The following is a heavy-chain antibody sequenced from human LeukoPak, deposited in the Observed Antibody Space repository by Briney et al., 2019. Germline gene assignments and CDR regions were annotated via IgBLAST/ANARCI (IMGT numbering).Heavy chain of an antibody. Sequence: GGSLRLSCAASGFTFSNYGMYWVRQAPGKGLEWVAVISYDGSNKYYADSVKGRFTISRDNSKNTLYLQMNSLRAEDTAVYYCARDRKPNYGGNLLYYWGQGTLVTVSS. J-gene: IGHJ4*02. D-gene: IGHD4-23*01. CDR1: GFTFSNYG. CDR3: ARDRKPNYGGNLLYY. V-gene: IGHV3-30*03. CDR2: ISYDGSNK.